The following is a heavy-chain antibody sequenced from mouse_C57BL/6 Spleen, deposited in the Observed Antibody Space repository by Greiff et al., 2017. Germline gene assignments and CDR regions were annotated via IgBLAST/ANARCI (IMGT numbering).Heavy chain of an antibody. Sequence: EVKLVESGTVLARPGASVKMSCKTSGYTFTSYWMHWVKQRPGQGLEWIGAIYPGSSDTNYNQKFKGKAKLTAVTSASTAYMELSSLTNEDYAVYYGTRRESYFFDYGGQGTTLTVSS. D-gene: IGHD6-1*02. V-gene: IGHV1-5*01. CDR2: IYPGSSDT. CDR3: TRRESYFFDY. CDR1: GYTFTSYW. J-gene: IGHJ2*01.